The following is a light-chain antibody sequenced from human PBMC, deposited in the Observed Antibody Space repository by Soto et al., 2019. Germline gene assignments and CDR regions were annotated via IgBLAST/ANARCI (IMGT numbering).Light chain of an antibody. CDR1: EDINDW. CDR2: DAS. CDR3: QQYKSRRT. Sequence: DIQMTQSPSTLPASVGDRVTITCRASEDINDWLAWYQQKPGNAPKFLIYDASTLQSGVPSRFSGSGSGTEFTLAISSLQPDDSATYYCQQYKSRRTFGQGTKVDI. J-gene: IGKJ1*01. V-gene: IGKV1-5*01.